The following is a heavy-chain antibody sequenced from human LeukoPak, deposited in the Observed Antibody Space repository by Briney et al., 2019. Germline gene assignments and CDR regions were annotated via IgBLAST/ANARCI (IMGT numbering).Heavy chain of an antibody. CDR3: AREISGIAVAGTGPYYYYYMDV. J-gene: IGHJ6*03. Sequence: PGGSLRLYCAATGFTFDDYGMSWVRQAPGKGLDWVSVINWNGGSTGYADSVKGRFTISRDNAKNSLYLQINSLRAEDTALYYCAREISGIAVAGTGPYYYYYMDVWGKGTTVTVSS. V-gene: IGHV3-20*04. D-gene: IGHD6-19*01. CDR1: GFTFDDYG. CDR2: INWNGGST.